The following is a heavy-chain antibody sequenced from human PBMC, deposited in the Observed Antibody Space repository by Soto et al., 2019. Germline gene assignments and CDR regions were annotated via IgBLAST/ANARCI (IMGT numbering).Heavy chain of an antibody. CDR3: AGECYERGLNSFDP. J-gene: IGHJ5*02. Sequence: EVQLVESGGGLVQPGGSLRLSCAASGFTFSSYSMNWVRQAPGKGLEWVSYISSSSSTIYYADSVKGRFTISRDNAKNSLCLQMTSLRDADTAVSYCAGECYERGLNSFDPWGQGTLVTVSS. CDR2: ISSSSSTI. D-gene: IGHD2-2*01. CDR1: GFTFSSYS. V-gene: IGHV3-48*02.